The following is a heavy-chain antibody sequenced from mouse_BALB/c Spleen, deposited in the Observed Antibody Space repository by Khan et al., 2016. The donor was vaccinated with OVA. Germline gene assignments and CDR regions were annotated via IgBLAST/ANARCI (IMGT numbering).Heavy chain of an antibody. Sequence: QVQLQQSGPELVKSGASVKMSCKASGYTFTDYDIRWVKQRTGQGLEWIGEIYPGSGSTFYNEKFKGKATLTADKSSNTAYMQLSSLTSEDSAVYFCAKIFYGNSYAMDYWGQGTAVTVSS. CDR2: IYPGSGST. J-gene: IGHJ4*01. CDR3: AKIFYGNSYAMDY. V-gene: IGHV1-77*01. CDR1: GYTFTDYD. D-gene: IGHD2-1*01.